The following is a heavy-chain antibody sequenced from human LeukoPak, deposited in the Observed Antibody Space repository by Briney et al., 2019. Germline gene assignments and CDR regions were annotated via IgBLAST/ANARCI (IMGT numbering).Heavy chain of an antibody. D-gene: IGHD5-18*01. CDR2: INHSGST. Sequence: SETLSLTCAVYGGSFSGYYWSWIRQPPGKGLEWIGEINHSGSTNYNPSLKSRVTISVDTSKNQLSLKLSSVTAADTAVYYCARRRMVTGGRYFDYWGQGTLVTVSS. J-gene: IGHJ4*02. V-gene: IGHV4-34*01. CDR1: GGSFSGYY. CDR3: ARRRMVTGGRYFDY.